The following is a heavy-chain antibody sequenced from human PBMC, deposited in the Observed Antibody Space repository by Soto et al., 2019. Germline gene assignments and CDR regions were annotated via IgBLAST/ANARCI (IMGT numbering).Heavy chain of an antibody. CDR3: ARLLHYYDSSGYYYFDY. Sequence: QLQLQESGPGLVKPSETLSLTCTVSGGSISSSSYYWGWIRQPPGKGLEWIGSIYYSGSTYYNPSLKSRVTISVDTSKNQFSLKLSSVTAADTAVYYCARLLHYYDSSGYYYFDYWGQGTLVTVSS. CDR1: GGSISSSSYY. CDR2: IYYSGST. V-gene: IGHV4-39*01. J-gene: IGHJ4*02. D-gene: IGHD3-22*01.